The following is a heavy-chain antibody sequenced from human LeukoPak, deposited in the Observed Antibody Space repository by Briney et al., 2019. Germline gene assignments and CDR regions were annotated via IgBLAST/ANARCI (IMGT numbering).Heavy chain of an antibody. Sequence: GGSLRLSCAASGFTFSNYAMHWVRQAPGKGLECVAVISFDGSDKYYADSVKGRFTISRDNSENTLYVQMNSLRAEDMAVYYCARGTYYYDSSGYYSGGLGYWGQGTLVTVSS. V-gene: IGHV3-30*04. J-gene: IGHJ4*02. D-gene: IGHD3-22*01. CDR2: ISFDGSDK. CDR1: GFTFSNYA. CDR3: ARGTYYYDSSGYYSGGLGY.